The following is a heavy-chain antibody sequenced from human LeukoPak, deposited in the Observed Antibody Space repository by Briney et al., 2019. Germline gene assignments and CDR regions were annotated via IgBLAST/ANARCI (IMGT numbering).Heavy chain of an antibody. CDR2: IYYNGDT. J-gene: IGHJ3*02. D-gene: IGHD3-22*01. CDR3: ARGPYSYDSSGAFDI. V-gene: IGHV4-59*01. CDR1: GGSITGYS. Sequence: SETLSLTCSVSGGSITGYSWSWIRQTPGKGLEWIGYIYYNGDTHYNPSLNSRLSMSVDTPNKQFSLNLRSVTAADTAVYFCARGPYSYDSSGAFDIWGQGTMVTVSS.